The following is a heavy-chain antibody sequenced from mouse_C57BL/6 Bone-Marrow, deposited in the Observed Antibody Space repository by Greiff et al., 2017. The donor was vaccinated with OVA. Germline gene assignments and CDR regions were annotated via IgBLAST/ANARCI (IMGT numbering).Heavy chain of an antibody. V-gene: IGHV5-9-1*02. J-gene: IGHJ4*01. CDR3: RIYYDPYYAMDY. D-gene: IGHD2-4*01. CDR1: GFTFSSYA. Sequence: EVHLVESGEGLVKPGGSLKLSCAASGFTFSSYAMSWVRQTPEKRLEWVAYISSGGDYIYYADTVKGRFTISRDNARNTLYLQMSSLKSEDTAMYYCRIYYDPYYAMDYWGQGTSVTVSS. CDR2: ISSGGDYI.